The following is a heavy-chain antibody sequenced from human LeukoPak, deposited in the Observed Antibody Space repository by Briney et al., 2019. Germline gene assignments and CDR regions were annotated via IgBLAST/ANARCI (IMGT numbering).Heavy chain of an antibody. CDR3: ATRRVVATIITPFDS. V-gene: IGHV1-2*02. J-gene: IGHJ4*02. CDR1: GYTFTYYA. Sequence: ASVKVSCKASGYTFTYYAMHWVRQAPGQGLQWMGWITPGGGTNYPQKFQGRVAITWDTSITTAYMDLSRLTSDDTAVYYCATRRVVATIITPFDSWGQGTLVTVSS. CDR2: ITPGGGT. D-gene: IGHD3-10*01.